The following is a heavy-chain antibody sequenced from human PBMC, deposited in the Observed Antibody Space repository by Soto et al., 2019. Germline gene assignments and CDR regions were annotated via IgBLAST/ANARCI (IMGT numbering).Heavy chain of an antibody. CDR2: ISSSSSYI. Sequence: PGGSLRLSCAASGFTFSSYSMNWVRQAPGKGLEWVTSISSSSSYIYYADSVKGRFTISRDNAKNSLYLQMNSLRAEDTAVYYCARGSSPFDYYYYMDVWGKGTTVTVSS. CDR3: ARGSSPFDYYYYMDV. CDR1: GFTFSSYS. V-gene: IGHV3-21*01. J-gene: IGHJ6*03.